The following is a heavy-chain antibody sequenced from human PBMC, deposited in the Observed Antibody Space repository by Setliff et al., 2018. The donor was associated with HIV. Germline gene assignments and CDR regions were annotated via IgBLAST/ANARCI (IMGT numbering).Heavy chain of an antibody. CDR3: ARSGYCSGGSCQIYYYYYYYMDV. J-gene: IGHJ6*03. CDR1: GFAFSTCW. D-gene: IGHD2-15*01. Sequence: GGSLRLSCAAPGFAFSTCWMDWVRQAPGKGLEWVSYISSSSSTIYYADSVKGRFTISRDNSKNTLYLQMNSLRAEDTAVYYCARSGYCSGGSCQIYYYYYYYMDVWGKGTTVTFSS. V-gene: IGHV3-48*01. CDR2: ISSSSSTI.